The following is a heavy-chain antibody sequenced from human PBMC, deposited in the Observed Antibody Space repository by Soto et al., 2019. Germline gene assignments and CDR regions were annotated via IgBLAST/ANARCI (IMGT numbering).Heavy chain of an antibody. CDR1: GYTFTSYG. D-gene: IGHD3-3*01. CDR2: ISAYNGNT. Sequence: VKVSCKASGYTFTSYGISWVRQAPGQGLEWMGWISAYNGNTNYAQKLQGRVTMTTDTSTSTAYMELRSLRSDDTAVYYCARDEGRGGSEGYDFWSGYDYYYYGMDVWGQGTTVTVSS. J-gene: IGHJ6*02. CDR3: ARDEGRGGSEGYDFWSGYDYYYYGMDV. V-gene: IGHV1-18*01.